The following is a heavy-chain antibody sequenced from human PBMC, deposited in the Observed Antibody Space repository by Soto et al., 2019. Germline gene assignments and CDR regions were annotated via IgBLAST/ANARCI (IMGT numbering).Heavy chain of an antibody. CDR1: GDSVSSNTAA. Sequence: PSQTLSLTCVISGDSVSSNTAAWNWIRQSPSRGLEWLGRTYYRSKWHNDYEVSVKSRISVNPDTSKNQFPLQLNSVTPEDTAVYYCARQHSTSTDYYGLDVWGQGTTVTVSS. CDR2: TYYRSKWHN. CDR3: ARQHSTSTDYYGLDV. J-gene: IGHJ6*02. D-gene: IGHD2-2*01. V-gene: IGHV6-1*01.